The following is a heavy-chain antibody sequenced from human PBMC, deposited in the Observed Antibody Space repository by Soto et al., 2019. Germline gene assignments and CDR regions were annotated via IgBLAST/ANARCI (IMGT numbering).Heavy chain of an antibody. Sequence: ASETLSLTCAVSGGSISSGGYSWSWIRQPPGKGLEWIGYIYHSGSTYYNPSLKSRVTISVDRSKNQFSLKLSSVTAADTAVYYCARGSRGGYSYGSAFYYFDYWGQGTLVTVSS. CDR1: GGSISSGGYS. J-gene: IGHJ4*02. D-gene: IGHD5-18*01. CDR3: ARGSRGGYSYGSAFYYFDY. V-gene: IGHV4-30-2*01. CDR2: IYHSGST.